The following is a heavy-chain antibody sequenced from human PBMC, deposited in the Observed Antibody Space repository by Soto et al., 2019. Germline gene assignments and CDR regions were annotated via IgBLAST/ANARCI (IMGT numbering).Heavy chain of an antibody. CDR1: GFTFSSYA. J-gene: IGHJ4*02. D-gene: IGHD2-15*01. CDR2: ISDSGGST. V-gene: IGHV3-23*01. Sequence: EVQLLESGGGLVQPGGSLRLSCAASGFTFSSYAMTWVRQAPGKGLDWVAAISDSGGSTYYADSVKGRFTISRDNSKNTVYLQMGSLRAEDTAVYYCTLYCSGVTCSGHWGQGPLVTVSS. CDR3: TLYCSGVTCSGH.